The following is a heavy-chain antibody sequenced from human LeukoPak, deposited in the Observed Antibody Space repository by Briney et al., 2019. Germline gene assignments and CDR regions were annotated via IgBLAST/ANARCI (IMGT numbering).Heavy chain of an antibody. CDR1: GFSFSDYY. CDR2: ISSSGGII. D-gene: IGHD2-2*02. Sequence: GGSLRLSCAASGFSFSDYYMSWLRQAPGKGLEWVSYISSSGGIIYYADSVKGRFTISRDNAKNSLFLQMDSLRAEDTAVYYCARDLRFCSGPTCYTSRFDPWGQGTLVTVSS. CDR3: ARDLRFCSGPTCYTSRFDP. J-gene: IGHJ5*02. V-gene: IGHV3-11*01.